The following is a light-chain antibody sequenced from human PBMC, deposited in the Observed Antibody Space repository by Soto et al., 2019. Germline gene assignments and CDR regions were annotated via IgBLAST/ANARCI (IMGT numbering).Light chain of an antibody. V-gene: IGKV3D-15*01. CDR2: ASS. CDR1: QSVGTN. J-gene: IGKJ3*01. Sequence: IVMTQSPATLSVSPGEKATLSCRASQSVGTNLAWYQQKPGQPPRLLIYASSTRVTGVPVRFSGSGSGTDSTLTISSLQSEDFAVYYCQQYNKWPPDYTFGPGTKVDIK. CDR3: QQYNKWPPDYT.